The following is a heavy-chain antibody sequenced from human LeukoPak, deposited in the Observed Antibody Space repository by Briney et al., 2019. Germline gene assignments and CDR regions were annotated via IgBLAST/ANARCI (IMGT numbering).Heavy chain of an antibody. CDR3: TKLSAGYDI. Sequence: GGSLRLSCAASGFTLRRHWMSWIRQSPGKGLEWVANIKQDGSEKYYLDSVKGRFTISKDNAKNSLYLEMNSLRVEDTAVYYCTKLSAGYDIWGQGTMVTVSS. CDR2: IKQDGSEK. CDR1: GFTLRRHW. D-gene: IGHD5-12*01. J-gene: IGHJ3*02. V-gene: IGHV3-7*01.